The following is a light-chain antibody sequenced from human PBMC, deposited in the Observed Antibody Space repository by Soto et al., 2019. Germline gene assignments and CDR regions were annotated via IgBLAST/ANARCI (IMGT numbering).Light chain of an antibody. CDR1: QGVSSSY. J-gene: IGKJ2*01. Sequence: PGARATLSCRASQGVSSSYLAWYQQKPGQTPRLLIYGASSRATGIPDRFSGSGSGTDFTLTISRLEPEDFAVYYCQQFGNSPYTFGQGTKLDIK. CDR3: QQFGNSPYT. V-gene: IGKV3-20*01. CDR2: GAS.